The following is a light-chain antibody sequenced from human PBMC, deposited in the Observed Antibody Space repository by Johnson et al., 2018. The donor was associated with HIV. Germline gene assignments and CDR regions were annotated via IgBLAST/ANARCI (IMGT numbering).Light chain of an antibody. V-gene: IGLV1-51*02. CDR1: SSNIGNNY. Sequence: QSVLTQPPSVSAAPGQKVTISCSGSSSNIGNNYVSWYQQLPGTAPKLLMYENNKRPSGIPDRFSGSKSGTSATLGITGLQTGDEADYYCGTWDSSLRAQGYVFVTGTKVTVL. J-gene: IGLJ1*01. CDR3: GTWDSSLRAQGYV. CDR2: ENN.